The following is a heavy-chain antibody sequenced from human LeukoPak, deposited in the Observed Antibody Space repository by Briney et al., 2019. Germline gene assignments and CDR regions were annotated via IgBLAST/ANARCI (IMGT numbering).Heavy chain of an antibody. CDR3: AREGSTVSYAFDI. Sequence: SETLSLTCTVSGGSISSSSYYWGWIRQPPGKGLEWIGYIYHSGSTYYNPSLKSRVTISVDRSKNQFSLKLSSVTAADTAVYYCAREGSTVSYAFDIWGQGTMVTVSS. CDR1: GGSISSSSYY. J-gene: IGHJ3*02. CDR2: IYHSGST. D-gene: IGHD3-10*01. V-gene: IGHV4-30-2*01.